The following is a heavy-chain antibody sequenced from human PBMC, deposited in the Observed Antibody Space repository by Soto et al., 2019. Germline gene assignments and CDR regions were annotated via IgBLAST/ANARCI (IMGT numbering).Heavy chain of an antibody. D-gene: IGHD6-19*01. CDR1: GYTFTSYD. V-gene: IGHV1-18*01. CDR3: ARVSSSGWYTAAY. Sequence: QVQLVQSGDEVKKPGASVKVSCKASGYTFTSYDINWVRQAPGQGLEWMGWISGYNGNTNYAQKPXXRXXMTADTSTSTAYMELRSLRSDDTAVYYCARVSSSGWYTAAYWGQGTLVTVSS. CDR2: ISGYNGNT. J-gene: IGHJ4*02.